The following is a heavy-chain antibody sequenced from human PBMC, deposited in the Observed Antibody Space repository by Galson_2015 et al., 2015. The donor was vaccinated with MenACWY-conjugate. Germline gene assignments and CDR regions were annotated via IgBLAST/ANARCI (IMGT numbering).Heavy chain of an antibody. CDR1: GFTFSGHW. CDR2: INDRGSPK. CDR3: ARASDKSSKTDY. J-gene: IGHJ4*01. D-gene: IGHD4-11*01. V-gene: IGHV3-7*01. Sequence: SLRLSCAASGFTFSGHWMSWVRQAPGKRLEWVAYINDRGSPKYYADSVKGRFTISRDNAKNSLYLEMNTLRIEDTAVYYCARASDKSSKTDYCGPGTLITVSS.